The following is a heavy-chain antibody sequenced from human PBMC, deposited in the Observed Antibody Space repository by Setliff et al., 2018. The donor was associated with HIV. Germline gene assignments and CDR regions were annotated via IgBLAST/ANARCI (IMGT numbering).Heavy chain of an antibody. CDR2: IRPSGGT. J-gene: IGHJ4*02. V-gene: IGHV4-34*01. CDR1: GGSFSDYL. D-gene: IGHD5-12*01. Sequence: PSETLSLTCAVYGGSFSDYLWTWIRQPPGKGLGWIGKIRPSGGTNYNPSLKSRVTISVDSSKNQFSLRLTSVTAADTAVYYCAKSPGFSGYGGSGWGQGTLVTVSS. CDR3: AKSPGFSGYGGSG.